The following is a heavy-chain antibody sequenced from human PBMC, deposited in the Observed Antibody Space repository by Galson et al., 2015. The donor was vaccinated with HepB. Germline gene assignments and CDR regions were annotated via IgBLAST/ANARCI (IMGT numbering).Heavy chain of an antibody. J-gene: IGHJ4*02. CDR1: GFTFSSYA. CDR3: ARAYHDSSGYYPLSHPAADY. V-gene: IGHV3-30*04. CDR2: ISYDGSNK. Sequence: SLRLSCAASGFTFSSYAMHWVRQAPGKGLEWVAVISYDGSNKYYADSVKGRFTISRDNSKNTLYLQMNSLRAEDTAVYYCARAYHDSSGYYPLSHPAADYWGQGTLVTVSS. D-gene: IGHD3-22*01.